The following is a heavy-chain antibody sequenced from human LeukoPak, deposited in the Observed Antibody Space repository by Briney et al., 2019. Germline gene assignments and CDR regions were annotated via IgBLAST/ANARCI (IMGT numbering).Heavy chain of an antibody. CDR2: ISNSGTAI. V-gene: IGHV3-48*03. Sequence: GGSLRLSCAASGFTFSSYEMNWVRQAPGKGLEWVSYISNSGTAIYYADSVKGRFTISRDNAKSSLYLQMNSLRAEDTAVYYCARAGYSMDTEYFQHWGQGTLVTVSA. CDR3: ARAGYSMDTEYFQH. D-gene: IGHD5-18*01. CDR1: GFTFSSYE. J-gene: IGHJ1*01.